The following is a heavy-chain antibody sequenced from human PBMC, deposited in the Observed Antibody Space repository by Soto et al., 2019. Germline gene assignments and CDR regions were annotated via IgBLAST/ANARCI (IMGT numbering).Heavy chain of an antibody. Sequence: EVQLVESGGGLVKPGGSLRLSCAASGFTFSSYSMNWVRQAPGKGLEWVSSISSSSSYIYYADSVKGRFTISRDNAKNSRHQQMNSRRAEDTAVYYCARECRSTSWFDPWGQGTLVTVSS. J-gene: IGHJ5*02. CDR3: ARECRSTSWFDP. CDR1: GFTFSSYS. CDR2: ISSSSSYI. D-gene: IGHD2-2*01. V-gene: IGHV3-21*01.